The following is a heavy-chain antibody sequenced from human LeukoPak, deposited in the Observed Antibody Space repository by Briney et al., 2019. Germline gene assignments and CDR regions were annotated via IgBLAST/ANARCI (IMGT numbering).Heavy chain of an antibody. Sequence: SVKVSCKASGGTFSSYAISWVRQAPGQGLEWMGGIIPIFGTANYAQKFQGRATITTDESTSTAYMELSSLRSEDTAVYYCARRDSGSYSGRAFDIWGQGTMVTVSS. J-gene: IGHJ3*02. D-gene: IGHD1-26*01. V-gene: IGHV1-69*05. CDR2: IIPIFGTA. CDR1: GGTFSSYA. CDR3: ARRDSGSYSGRAFDI.